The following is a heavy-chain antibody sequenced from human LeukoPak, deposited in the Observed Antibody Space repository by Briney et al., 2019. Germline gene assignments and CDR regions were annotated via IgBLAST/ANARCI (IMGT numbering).Heavy chain of an antibody. CDR3: ASMNPDAFDI. V-gene: IGHV3-21*01. Sequence: PGRSLRLSCAASAFTFSHYGMHWVRQAPGKGLEWVSSISSSSSYIYYADSVKGRFTISRDNAKNSLYLQMNSLRAEDTAVYYCASMNPDAFDIWGQGTMVTVSS. J-gene: IGHJ3*02. CDR2: ISSSSSYI. CDR1: AFTFSHYG. D-gene: IGHD3-16*01.